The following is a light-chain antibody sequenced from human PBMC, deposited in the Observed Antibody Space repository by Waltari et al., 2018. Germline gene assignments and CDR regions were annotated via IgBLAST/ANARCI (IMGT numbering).Light chain of an antibody. V-gene: IGLV2-8*01. CDR1: GSDVGKYDY. Sequence: QSALTQPPAASGSPGQSVTLSCTGTGSDVGKYDYVSWYQQHPGKAPKLMIYERSKRPSGVPGRFAASKSGNTACRTVSWLEAEEEAYYYFSAYARSHYWVFGGGTKLSV. J-gene: IGLJ3*02. CDR2: ERS. CDR3: SAYARSHYWV.